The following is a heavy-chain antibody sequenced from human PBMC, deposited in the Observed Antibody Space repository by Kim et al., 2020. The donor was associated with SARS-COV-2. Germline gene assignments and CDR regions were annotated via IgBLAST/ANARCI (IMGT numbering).Heavy chain of an antibody. CDR3: MDV. D-gene: IGHD2-2*02. V-gene: IGHV3-7*01. CDR1: GFTFNKDW. J-gene: IGHJ6*02. Sequence: GGSLRLSCAPSGFTFNKDWMTWVRQAPGKGLEWVANIKDDGSAKYYADSVKGRFTISRDNTKNSLSLQMGRAHPRLRYNFYGMDVWGQGTTVTVSS. CDR2: IKDDGSAK.